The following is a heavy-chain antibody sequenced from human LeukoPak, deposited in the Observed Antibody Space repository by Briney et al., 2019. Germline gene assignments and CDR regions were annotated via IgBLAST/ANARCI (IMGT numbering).Heavy chain of an antibody. D-gene: IGHD4-17*01. CDR3: AREGTRGRDYGDFPFAY. V-gene: IGHV1-69*13. Sequence: SVKVSCKASGGTFSSYAISWVRQAAGQGLEWMGGIIPIFGTANYAQKFQGRVTITADESASTAYMELSSLRSEDTAVYYCAREGTRGRDYGDFPFAYWGQGTLVTVSS. J-gene: IGHJ4*02. CDR2: IIPIFGTA. CDR1: GGTFSSYA.